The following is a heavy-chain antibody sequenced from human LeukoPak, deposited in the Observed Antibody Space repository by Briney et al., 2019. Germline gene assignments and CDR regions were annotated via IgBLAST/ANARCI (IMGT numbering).Heavy chain of an antibody. CDR1: GFTFSSYA. J-gene: IGHJ4*02. V-gene: IGHV3-23*01. CDR3: AKAEGSGNQPFDY. D-gene: IGHD3-10*01. CDR2: ISGGGGTT. Sequence: GGSLRLSCAASGFTFSSYAMSWVRQAPGKGLQWVSFISGGGGTTYYADSVKGRFTVSRDNSKNTLYLQMSSLRAEDTAVYYCAKAEGSGNQPFDYWGQGALVTVSS.